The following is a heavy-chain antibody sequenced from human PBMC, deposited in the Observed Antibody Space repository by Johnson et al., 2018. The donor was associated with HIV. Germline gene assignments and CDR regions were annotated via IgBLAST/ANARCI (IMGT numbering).Heavy chain of an antibody. CDR2: IWYDGSNK. J-gene: IGHJ3*02. CDR3: ARDRRVSREGYCSGGSCYPYIAYIDAFDI. D-gene: IGHD2-15*01. V-gene: IGHV3-33*01. CDR1: GFTFSYYG. Sequence: QVQLVESGGGVVQPGRSLRLSCAASGFTFSYYGIHWVRQAPGKGLEWVAVIWYDGSNKYYADSVKGRFTISRDNSKNTLYLQMNSLRAEDTAVYYCARDRRVSREGYCSGGSCYPYIAYIDAFDIWGQGTMVTVSS.